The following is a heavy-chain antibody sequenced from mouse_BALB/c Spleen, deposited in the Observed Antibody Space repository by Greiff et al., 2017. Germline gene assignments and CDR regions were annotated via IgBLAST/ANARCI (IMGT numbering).Heavy chain of an antibody. V-gene: IGHV2-2*02. CDR1: GFSLTSYG. J-gene: IGHJ4*01. CDR3: ARLGDYAMDY. D-gene: IGHD2-14*01. Sequence: QVQLVESGPGLVQPSQSLSITCTVSGFSLTSYGVHWVRQSPGKGLEWLGVIWSGGSTDYNAAFISRLSISKDNSKSQVFFKMNSLQANDTAIYYCARLGDYAMDYWGQGTSVTVSS. CDR2: IWSGGST.